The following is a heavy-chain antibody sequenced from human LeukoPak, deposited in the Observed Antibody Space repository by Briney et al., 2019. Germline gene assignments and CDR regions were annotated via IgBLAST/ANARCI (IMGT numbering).Heavy chain of an antibody. V-gene: IGHV3-7*01. Sequence: GGSLRLSCAASGFTFSNYWMSWVRQAPGKGLEWVANIKQDGTEKNYVDSVKGRFTISRDNAKNSLFLQMKSLRAEDTAVYYCARTRWLQLRYFDHWGQGTLVTVSS. CDR1: GFTFSNYW. J-gene: IGHJ4*02. D-gene: IGHD5-24*01. CDR2: IKQDGTEK. CDR3: ARTRWLQLRYFDH.